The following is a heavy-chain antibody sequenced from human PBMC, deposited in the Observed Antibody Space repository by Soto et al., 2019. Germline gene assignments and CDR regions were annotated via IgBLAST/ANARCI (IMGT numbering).Heavy chain of an antibody. CDR2: ISAYNGNT. J-gene: IGHJ6*03. D-gene: IGHD4-17*01. CDR1: GYTFTSYG. CDR3: ARDSTVMTHYYYYYYMDV. Sequence: ASVKVSCKASGYTFTSYGISWVRQAPGQGLEWMGWISAYNGNTNYAQKLQGRVTMTTDTSTSTAYMELRSLRSDDTAVYYCARDSTVMTHYYYYYYMDVWGKGTTVTVSS. V-gene: IGHV1-18*01.